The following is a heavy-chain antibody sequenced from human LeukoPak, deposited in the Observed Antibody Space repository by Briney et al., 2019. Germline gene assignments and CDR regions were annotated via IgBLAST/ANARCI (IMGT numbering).Heavy chain of an antibody. V-gene: IGHV1-2*02. Sequence: GASVKVSCKAAGYTVTSYYMNWVGQAAGQGLGGRGGINPNSGGRNYAQKFQGRVTMTRDTSISTAYMELSRLRSDDTAVYYCARSTGVVIIGFDYWGQGTLVTVSS. J-gene: IGHJ4*02. CDR2: INPNSGGR. D-gene: IGHD3-3*01. CDR3: ARSTGVVIIGFDY. CDR1: GYTVTSYY.